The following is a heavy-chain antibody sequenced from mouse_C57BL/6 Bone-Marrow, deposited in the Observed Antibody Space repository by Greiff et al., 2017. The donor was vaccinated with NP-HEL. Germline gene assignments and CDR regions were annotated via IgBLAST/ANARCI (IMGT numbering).Heavy chain of an antibody. J-gene: IGHJ2*01. CDR2: IRLKSDNYAT. V-gene: IGHV6-3*01. D-gene: IGHD1-1*01. CDR3: QITTVLFDY. Sequence: EVKVEESGGGLVQPGGSMKLSCVASGFTFSNYWMNWVRQSPEKGLEWVAQIRLKSDNYATHYAESVKGRFTISRDDSKSSVYLQMNNLRAEDTGIYYCQITTVLFDYWGQGTTLTVSS. CDR1: GFTFSNYW.